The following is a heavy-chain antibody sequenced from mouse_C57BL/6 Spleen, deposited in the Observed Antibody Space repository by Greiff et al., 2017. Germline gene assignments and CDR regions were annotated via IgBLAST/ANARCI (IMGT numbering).Heavy chain of an antibody. J-gene: IGHJ4*01. CDR2: INPSSGYT. V-gene: IGHV1-4*01. CDR1: GYTFTSYT. Sequence: VHLVESGAELARPGASVKMSCKASGYTFTSYTMHWVKQRPGQGLEWIGYINPSSGYTKYNQKFKDKATLTADKSSSTAYMQLSSLTSEDSAVYYCARSYDAMDYWGQGTSVTVSS. CDR3: ARSYDAMDY.